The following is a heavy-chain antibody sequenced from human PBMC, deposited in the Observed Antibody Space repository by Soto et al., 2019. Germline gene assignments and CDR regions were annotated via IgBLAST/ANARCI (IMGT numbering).Heavy chain of an antibody. CDR3: AREAV. J-gene: IGHJ6*02. CDR1: GFTFSGYW. CDR2: IKQDGSEQ. Sequence: EVQLVESGGGFVQPGGSLRLSCAASGFTFSGYWVSWVRQAPGKGLEWVANIKQDGSEQFYVDSVKGRFTISRDNAKNSLYLQMNSLRAEDTAVYYCAREAVWGQGTTVTVSS. V-gene: IGHV3-7*05.